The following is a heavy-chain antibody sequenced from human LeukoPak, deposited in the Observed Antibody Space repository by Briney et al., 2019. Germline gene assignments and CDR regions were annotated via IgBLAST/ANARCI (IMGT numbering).Heavy chain of an antibody. D-gene: IGHD5-12*01. CDR1: GGSTGSRSFY. CDR2: IDHSGNT. CDR3: ARRTSGGYSGYIDR. V-gene: IGHV4-39*01. Sequence: SETLSLTCNVSGGSTGSRSFYWGWIRQPPGKGLEFIGSIDHSGNTNYNSSLKSRVTISADTSRNQFSLKLRSVTAADTAVYYCARRTSGGYSGYIDRWGQGTLDSVSS. J-gene: IGHJ5*02.